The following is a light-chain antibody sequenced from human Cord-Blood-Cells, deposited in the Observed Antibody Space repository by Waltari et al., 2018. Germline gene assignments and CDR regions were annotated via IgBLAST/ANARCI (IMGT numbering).Light chain of an antibody. J-gene: IGKJ2*01. CDR1: QSVLYSSNNKNY. V-gene: IGKV4-1*01. Sequence: DIVMTQSPDSLAVSLGERAPINCKSSQSVLYSSNNKNYLAWYQQKPGQPPKLLIYWASTRESGVPDRCSGSGSGTDFTLTISSLQAEDVAVYYCQQYYSTPRTFGQGTKLEIK. CDR3: QQYYSTPRT. CDR2: WAS.